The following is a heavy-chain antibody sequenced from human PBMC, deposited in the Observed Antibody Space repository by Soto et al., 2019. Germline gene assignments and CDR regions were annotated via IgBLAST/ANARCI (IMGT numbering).Heavy chain of an antibody. D-gene: IGHD1-26*01. J-gene: IGHJ5*02. V-gene: IGHV4-4*07. CDR3: ARDLLIVGATGWFDP. Sequence: TLSLTCTVSGGSISSYYWSWIRQPAGKGLEWIGRIYTSGSTNYNPSLKSRVTMSVDTSKNQFSLKLSSVTAADTAVYYCARDLLIVGATGWFDPWGQGTLVTVSS. CDR1: GGSISSYY. CDR2: IYTSGST.